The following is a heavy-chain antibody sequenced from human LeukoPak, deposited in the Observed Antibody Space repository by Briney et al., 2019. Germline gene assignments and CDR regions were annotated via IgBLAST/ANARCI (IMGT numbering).Heavy chain of an antibody. Sequence: SETLSLTCTVPGGSISSYYWSWIRQPPGKGLEWIGYIYTSGSTNYNPSLKSRVTISVDTSKNQFSLKLSSVTAADTAVYYCARHGHDYSILVWGQGTLVTAPS. J-gene: IGHJ4*02. V-gene: IGHV4-4*09. D-gene: IGHD4-11*01. CDR1: GGSISSYY. CDR2: IYTSGST. CDR3: ARHGHDYSILV.